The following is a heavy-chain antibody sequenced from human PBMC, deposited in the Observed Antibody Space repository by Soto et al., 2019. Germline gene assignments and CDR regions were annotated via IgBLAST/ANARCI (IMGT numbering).Heavy chain of an antibody. CDR2: ISRSHSDI. J-gene: IGHJ4*02. D-gene: IGHD6-6*01. CDR3: ARAPYSSSSFFFDS. Sequence: PGGSLRLSCSPSGFSISNFGIFWVRQAPVKGLQCISFISRSHSDIYYADSVRGRFTISRDNAKNSLFLQMNSLRDDDTAVYYCARAPYSSSSFFFDSWGQGTPVTVSS. V-gene: IGHV3-21*04. CDR1: GFSISNFG.